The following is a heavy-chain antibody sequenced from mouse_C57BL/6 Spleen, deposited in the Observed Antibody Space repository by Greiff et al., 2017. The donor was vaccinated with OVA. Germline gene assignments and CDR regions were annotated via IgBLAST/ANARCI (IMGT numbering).Heavy chain of an antibody. CDR3: ARSPYGSSLYYFDY. V-gene: IGHV1-52*01. J-gene: IGHJ2*01. CDR2: IDPSDSET. Sequence: QVQLQQPGAELVRPGSSVKLSCKASGYTFTSYWMHWVKQRPIQGLEWIGNIDPSDSETHYNQKFKDKATLTVDKSSSTAYMQLSSLTSEDSAVYYCARSPYGSSLYYFDYWGQGTTLTVSS. D-gene: IGHD1-1*01. CDR1: GYTFTSYW.